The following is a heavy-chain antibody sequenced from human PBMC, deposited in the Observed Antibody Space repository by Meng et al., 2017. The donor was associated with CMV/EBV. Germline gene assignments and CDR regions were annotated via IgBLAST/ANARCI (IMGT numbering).Heavy chain of an antibody. Sequence: SETLSLTCTVSGSSISRGYFWGWIRQPPGKGLEWIGSIHRSGSTYHKSSLKSRVTISVDTAKNQFSLKLSSVTAADTAVYYCARDLTLSAVPAAVGYWGQGTLVTVSS. CDR1: GSSISRGYF. J-gene: IGHJ4*02. V-gene: IGHV4-38-2*02. D-gene: IGHD2-2*01. CDR2: IHRSGST. CDR3: ARDLTLSAVPAAVGY.